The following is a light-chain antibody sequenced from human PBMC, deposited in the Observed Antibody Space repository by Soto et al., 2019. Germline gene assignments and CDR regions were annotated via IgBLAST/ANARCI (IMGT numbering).Light chain of an antibody. CDR2: GAS. Sequence: EIVLTQSPGTLSLSPGERATLSCRASQSVSNSYIAWYQQKPGQAPRLLIYGASSRATGIPDRFTGSGSGTVFSITITRLEPEAFTVYYCQQNGSSPWTFRQGTKLELQ. CDR3: QQNGSSPWT. CDR1: QSVSNSY. V-gene: IGKV3-20*01. J-gene: IGKJ1*01.